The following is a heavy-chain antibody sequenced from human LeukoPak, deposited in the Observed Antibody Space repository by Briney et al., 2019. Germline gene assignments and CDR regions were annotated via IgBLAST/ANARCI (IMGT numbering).Heavy chain of an antibody. CDR1: GGSISSSNYY. CDR2: IFYSGSN. J-gene: IGHJ4*02. V-gene: IGHV4-39*01. Sequence: PSETLSLTCTVSGGSISSSNYYWGWIRQSPGKGLEWIGIIFYSGSNYYNPSLKSRVTISIDTSEHQFSLKLSSVTAADTAVYYCATTPALAVAGTLDPKEWGQGTLVTVSS. D-gene: IGHD6-19*01. CDR3: ATTPALAVAGTLDPKE.